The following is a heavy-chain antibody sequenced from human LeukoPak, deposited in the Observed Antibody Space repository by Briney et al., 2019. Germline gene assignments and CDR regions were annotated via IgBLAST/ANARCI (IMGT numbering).Heavy chain of an antibody. CDR3: ARDYVDTAMVWDY. CDR1: GGTFSSYA. V-gene: IGHV1-69*13. J-gene: IGHJ4*02. CDR2: IIPIFGTA. D-gene: IGHD5-18*01. Sequence: GASVKVSCKASGGTFSSYAISWVRQAPGQGLEWMGGIIPIFGTANYAQKFQGRVTITADESTSTAYMELSSLRSEDTAVYYCARDYVDTAMVWDYWGQGTLVTVSS.